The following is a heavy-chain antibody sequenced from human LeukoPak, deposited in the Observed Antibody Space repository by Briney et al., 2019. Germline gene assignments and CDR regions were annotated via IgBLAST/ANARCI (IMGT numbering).Heavy chain of an antibody. D-gene: IGHD6-19*01. Sequence: GGSLRLSCAASGFIFSNTWMTWVRQAPGKGLEWVGHIKKKSDGGTTDYAAPVKGRFTISRDDSKDTLYLQLNSLKTEDTAVYYYTTVQQWLAQALGYWGQGTLVTVSS. CDR1: GFIFSNTW. V-gene: IGHV3-15*01. CDR3: TTVQQWLAQALGY. CDR2: IKKKSDGGTT. J-gene: IGHJ4*02.